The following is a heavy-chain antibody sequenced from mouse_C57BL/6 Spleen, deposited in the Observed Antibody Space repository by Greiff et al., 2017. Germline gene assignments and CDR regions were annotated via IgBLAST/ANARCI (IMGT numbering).Heavy chain of an antibody. Sequence: QVQLKQPGAELVRPGSSVKLSCKASGYTFTSYWMHWVKQRPIQGLEWIGNIDPSDSETHYNQKFKDKATLTVDKSSSTAYMQLSCLTSVDSAVYYFARRNYDYPYYFDYWGQGTTLTVSS. CDR1: GYTFTSYW. CDR2: IDPSDSET. J-gene: IGHJ2*01. CDR3: ARRNYDYPYYFDY. V-gene: IGHV1-52*01. D-gene: IGHD2-4*01.